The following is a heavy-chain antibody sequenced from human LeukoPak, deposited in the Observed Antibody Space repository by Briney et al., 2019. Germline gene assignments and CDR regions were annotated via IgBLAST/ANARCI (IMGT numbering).Heavy chain of an antibody. CDR2: INPNSGGT. V-gene: IGHV1-2*02. D-gene: IGHD2-2*01. Sequence: GASVKVSCKASGYTFTGYYMHWVRQAPGQGLEWMGWINPNSGGTNYAQKFQGRVTMTRDTSISTAYMELSRLRSDDTAVYYCARVDQLPNYYYYGMDVWGQGTTVTASS. J-gene: IGHJ6*02. CDR1: GYTFTGYY. CDR3: ARVDQLPNYYYYGMDV.